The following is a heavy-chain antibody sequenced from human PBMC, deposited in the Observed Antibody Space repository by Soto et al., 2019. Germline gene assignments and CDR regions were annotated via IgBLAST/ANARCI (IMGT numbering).Heavy chain of an antibody. V-gene: IGHV4-30-2*01. J-gene: IGHJ5*02. CDR1: GGSISSGGYS. CDR2: IYNSGST. D-gene: IGHD4-17*01. CDR3: ARFYGDYFNWFDP. Sequence: SETLSLTCAVSGGSISSGGYSWSWIRQPPGKGLEWIGYIYNSGSTYYNPSLKSRVTISVDRSKKQFSLKLSSVTAADTAVYYCARFYGDYFNWFDPWGQGTPVTVSS.